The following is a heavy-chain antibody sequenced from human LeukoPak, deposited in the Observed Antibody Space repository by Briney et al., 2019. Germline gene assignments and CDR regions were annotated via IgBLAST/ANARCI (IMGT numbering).Heavy chain of an antibody. D-gene: IGHD5-18*01. Sequence: ASVKVSCKASGYTFTSYGISWVRQAPGQGLEWMGWISAYNGNTNYAQKLQGRVTMTTDTSTSTAYMELRSLRSDDTAVYYCARGGIQLWSRSPFAYWGQGTLVTVSS. CDR3: ARGGIQLWSRSPFAY. V-gene: IGHV1-18*01. CDR2: ISAYNGNT. J-gene: IGHJ4*02. CDR1: GYTFTSYG.